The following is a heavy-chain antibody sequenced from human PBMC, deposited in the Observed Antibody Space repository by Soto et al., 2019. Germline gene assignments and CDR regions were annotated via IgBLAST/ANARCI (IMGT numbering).Heavy chain of an antibody. Sequence: ASVKVSCKASGYTFTSYYMHWVRQAPGQGLEWMGIINPSGGSTSYAQKFQGRVTMTRDTSTSTVYMELSSLRSEDTAVYYCARLLALEGAARYYYDYWGQGTLVTVSS. CDR2: INPSGGST. J-gene: IGHJ4*02. CDR1: GYTFTSYY. CDR3: ARLLALEGAARYYYDY. V-gene: IGHV1-46*01. D-gene: IGHD1-26*01.